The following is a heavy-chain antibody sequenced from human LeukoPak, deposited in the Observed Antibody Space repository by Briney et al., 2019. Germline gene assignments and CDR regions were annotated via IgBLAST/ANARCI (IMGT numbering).Heavy chain of an antibody. CDR2: IYYSGST. CDR3: ARHRGDGNYDFWSGYYENWFDP. Sequence: PSETLSLTCTVSGGSISSGDYYWSWIRQPPGKGLEWIGYIYYSGSTYYNPSLKSRVTISVDTSKNQFSLKLSSVTAADTAVYYCARHRGDGNYDFWSGYYENWFDPWGQGTLVTVSS. V-gene: IGHV4-30-4*01. D-gene: IGHD3-3*01. J-gene: IGHJ5*02. CDR1: GGSISSGDYY.